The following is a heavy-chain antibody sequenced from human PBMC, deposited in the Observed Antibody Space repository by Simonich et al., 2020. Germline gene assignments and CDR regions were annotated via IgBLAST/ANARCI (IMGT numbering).Heavy chain of an antibody. CDR1: GYSISSGYY. D-gene: IGHD6-13*01. J-gene: IGHJ6*02. V-gene: IGHV4-38-2*01. Sequence: QVQLQESGPGLVKPSETLSLTCAVSGYSISSGYYWGWIRQPPGKGLEWIGSIYQSGSTYYNPSLKGRGTISVDTSKNQFSLKLSSVTAADTAVYYCARVGYSNYYYYGMDVWGQGTTVTVSS. CDR2: IYQSGST. CDR3: ARVGYSNYYYYGMDV.